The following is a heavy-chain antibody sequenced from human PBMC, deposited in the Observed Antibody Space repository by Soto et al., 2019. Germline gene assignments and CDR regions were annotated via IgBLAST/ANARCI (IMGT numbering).Heavy chain of an antibody. CDR1: GGSISSYY. CDR3: AGDPRGMGLDSRDPFEI. Sequence: SETLSLTCTVSGGSISSYYWSWIRQPAGKGLEWIGRIYTSGSTNYNPSLKSRVTMSVDTSKNQFSLKLSSVTAADTAVYYCAGDPRGMGLDSRDPFEIWGQGTMVTVSS. J-gene: IGHJ3*02. D-gene: IGHD3-22*01. CDR2: IYTSGST. V-gene: IGHV4-4*07.